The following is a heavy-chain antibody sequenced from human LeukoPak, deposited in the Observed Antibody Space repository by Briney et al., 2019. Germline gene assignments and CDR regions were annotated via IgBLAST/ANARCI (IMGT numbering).Heavy chain of an antibody. V-gene: IGHV4-39*07. D-gene: IGHD2-2*01. CDR1: GGSISSSSYY. CDR2: IYYSGST. Sequence: SETLSLTCTVSGGSISSSSYYWGWIRQPPGKGLEWIGSIYYSGSTYYNPSLKSRVTISVDTSKNQFSLKLSSVTAADTAVYYCARDSCSSTSCYHDYWGQGTLVTVSS. CDR3: ARDSCSSTSCYHDY. J-gene: IGHJ4*02.